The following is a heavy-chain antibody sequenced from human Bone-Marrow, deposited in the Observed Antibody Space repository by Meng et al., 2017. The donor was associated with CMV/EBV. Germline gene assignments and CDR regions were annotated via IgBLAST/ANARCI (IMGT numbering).Heavy chain of an antibody. CDR3: ARGEGSTLPYDY. V-gene: IGHV3-33*01. D-gene: IGHD3-10*01. CDR1: GLTFSNYG. Sequence: QVQLVQSGGGVVQPGGSLRLSCAASGLTFSNYGMHWVRQAPGKGLEWAKIIWNDGSKKYYADSVKGRFTVSRDNSKNTLYLQMDSLRIDDTAMYYCARGEGSTLPYDYWGQGTLVTVSS. CDR2: IWNDGSKK. J-gene: IGHJ4*02.